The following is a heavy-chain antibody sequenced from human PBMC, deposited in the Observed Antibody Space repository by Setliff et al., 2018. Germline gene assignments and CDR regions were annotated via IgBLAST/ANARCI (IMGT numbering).Heavy chain of an antibody. V-gene: IGHV2-5*02. J-gene: IGHJ3*02. D-gene: IGHD2-15*01. CDR1: GFSLTTPSVG. Sequence: GSGPTLVNPTQTLTLTCSFSGFSLTTPSVGVGWVRQPPGKALEWLALISWDDDDRYSPSLKSRLTIVKDTSKNQVVLTMTNMDPVDTATYYCAHRPKMGSDGFYSAFDMWGQGTMVTVSS. CDR3: AHRPKMGSDGFYSAFDM. CDR2: ISWDDDD.